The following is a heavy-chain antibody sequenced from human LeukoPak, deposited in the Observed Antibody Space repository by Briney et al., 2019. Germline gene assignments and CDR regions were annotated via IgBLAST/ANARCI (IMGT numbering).Heavy chain of an antibody. Sequence: SETLSLTCTVSGGSITGYYWNWVRQPAGKGLEWIGRIYSSGSINYNPSLKSRVTMSVDTSKNRFSLRLNSVTAADTAVYYCARGVTWTGSFGYSGEGNLVTPSS. CDR3: ARGVTWTGSFGY. D-gene: IGHD3/OR15-3a*01. CDR2: IYSSGSI. CDR1: GGSITGYY. J-gene: IGHJ4*02. V-gene: IGHV4-4*07.